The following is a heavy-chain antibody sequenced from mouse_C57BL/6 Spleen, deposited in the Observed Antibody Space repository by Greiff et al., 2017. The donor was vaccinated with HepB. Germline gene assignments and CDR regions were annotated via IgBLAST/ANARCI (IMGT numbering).Heavy chain of an antibody. CDR3: SRWLRDYAMDY. CDR2: IDPNSGGT. Sequence: QVQLQQPGAELVKPGASVKLSCKASGYTFTSYWMHWVKQRPGRGLEWIGRIDPNSGGTKYNKKFKSKATLTGDKPSTTAYLQLISLTSEDSAVYYCSRWLRDYAMDYWGQGTSVTVSS. CDR1: GYTFTSYW. D-gene: IGHD2-2*01. V-gene: IGHV1-72*01. J-gene: IGHJ4*01.